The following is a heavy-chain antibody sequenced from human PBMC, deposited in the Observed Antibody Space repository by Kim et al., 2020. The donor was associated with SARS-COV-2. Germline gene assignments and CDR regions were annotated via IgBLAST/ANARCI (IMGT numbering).Heavy chain of an antibody. CDR1: GYTFTAYF. CDR3: ARDKVGATEWGWLDP. CDR2: INPNSGGA. J-gene: IGHJ5*02. D-gene: IGHD1-26*01. V-gene: IGHV1-2*02. Sequence: ASVKVSCTASGYTFTAYFIHWVRQAPGQGLEWMGWINPNSGGANFAQKFQGRVTMTRDTSISTAYIELTRLRSDDTALYYCARDKVGATEWGWLDPWGQGTLVTVSS.